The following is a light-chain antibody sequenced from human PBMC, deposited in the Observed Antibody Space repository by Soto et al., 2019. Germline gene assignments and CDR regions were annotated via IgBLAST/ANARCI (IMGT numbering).Light chain of an antibody. J-gene: IGKJ1*01. CDR1: RTISSW. CDR2: KAS. V-gene: IGKV1-5*03. CDR3: QQYNSYS. Sequence: DIQMTQSPSTLSASVGHRVTITCRASRTISSWLAWYQQKPGKAPKLLIYKASSLESGVPSRFSGGGSGTDFTLTISSLQPDDFATYYCQQYNSYSFGQGTKVDIK.